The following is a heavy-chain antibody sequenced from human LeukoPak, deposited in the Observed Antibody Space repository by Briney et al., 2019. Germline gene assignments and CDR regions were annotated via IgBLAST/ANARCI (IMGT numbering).Heavy chain of an antibody. D-gene: IGHD3-3*01. J-gene: IGHJ6*02. CDR1: GGTFSSYA. CDR3: ARDSSGHYDFWSGSPGMDV. CDR2: ISAYNGNT. Sequence: GASVKVSCKASGGTFSSYAISWVRQAPGQGLEWMGWISAYNGNTNYAQKLQGRVTMTTDTSTSTAYMELRSLRSDDTAVYYCARDSSGHYDFWSGSPGMDVWGQGTTVTVSS. V-gene: IGHV1-18*01.